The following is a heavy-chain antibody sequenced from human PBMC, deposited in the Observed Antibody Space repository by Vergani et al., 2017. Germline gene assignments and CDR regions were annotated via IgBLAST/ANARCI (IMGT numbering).Heavy chain of an antibody. CDR2: ISAYNGNT. CDR1: GYTFTSYG. V-gene: IGHV1-18*01. J-gene: IGHJ3*02. Sequence: QVQLVQSGAEVKKPGASVKVSCKASGYTFTSYGISWVRQAPGQGLEWMGWISAYNGNTNYAQKLQGRVTMTTDTSTSTAYMEPRSLRSDDTAVYYCARDRLLNCSSTSCYSDAFDIWGQGTMVTVSS. CDR3: ARDRLLNCSSTSCYSDAFDI. D-gene: IGHD2-2*01.